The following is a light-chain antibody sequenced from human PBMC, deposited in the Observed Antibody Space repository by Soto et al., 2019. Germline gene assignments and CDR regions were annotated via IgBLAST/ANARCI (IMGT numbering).Light chain of an antibody. J-gene: IGKJ1*01. Sequence: EILWTQSLGTLSLSPGERSTRSGGASQSVSSSHFAWYQQKPGQDARLIIYGESSRATGIPHRFSGSGSGTDFTLTINRLEPEDFAVYYCKPYVSSHPTFGPG. CDR1: QSVSSSH. V-gene: IGKV3-20*01. CDR3: KPYVSSHPT. CDR2: GES.